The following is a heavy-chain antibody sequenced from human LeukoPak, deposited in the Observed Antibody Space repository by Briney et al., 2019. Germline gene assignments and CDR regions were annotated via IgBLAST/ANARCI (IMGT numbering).Heavy chain of an antibody. D-gene: IGHD3-22*01. J-gene: IGHJ1*01. Sequence: GESLKISCKGSGYNFTIYWIGWVRQMPGKGLEWMGIIYPGDSDTRYSPSFQGQVTISADKSISTAYLQWSSLKASDTAMYYCARRDYYDSSGYSSFQHWGQGTLVTVSS. V-gene: IGHV5-51*01. CDR1: GYNFTIYW. CDR3: ARRDYYDSSGYSSFQH. CDR2: IYPGDSDT.